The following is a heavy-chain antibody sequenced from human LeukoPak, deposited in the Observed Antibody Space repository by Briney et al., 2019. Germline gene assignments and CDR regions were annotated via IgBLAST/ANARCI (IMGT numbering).Heavy chain of an antibody. V-gene: IGHV1-69*04. CDR1: GGTFSSYA. Sequence: ASVKVSCKASGGTFSSYAISWVRQAPGQGLEWMGRIIPILGIANYAQKFQGRVTITADKSTSTAYMELSSLRSEDTAVYYCAINTDYGDYVGYWGQGTLVTVSS. CDR2: IIPILGIA. J-gene: IGHJ4*02. CDR3: AINTDYGDYVGY. D-gene: IGHD4-17*01.